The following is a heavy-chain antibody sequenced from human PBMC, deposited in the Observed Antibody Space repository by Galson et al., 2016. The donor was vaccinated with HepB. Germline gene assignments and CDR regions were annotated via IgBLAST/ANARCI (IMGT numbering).Heavy chain of an antibody. V-gene: IGHV3-23*01. J-gene: IGHJ4*02. CDR3: AKDLRGYYDTGRHTD. CDR2: TGGDGGST. CDR1: GFTFSSYA. D-gene: IGHD3-22*01. Sequence: SLRLSCAASGFTFSSYAMSWVRQAPGKGLEWVSATGGDGGSTFYADSVKGRFTISRDNPKNTLYLQINSLRAEDTAVYYCAKDLRGYYDTGRHTDWGQGTLVTVSS.